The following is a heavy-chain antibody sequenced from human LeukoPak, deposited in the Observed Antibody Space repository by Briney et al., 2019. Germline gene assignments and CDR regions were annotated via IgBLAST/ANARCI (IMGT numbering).Heavy chain of an antibody. D-gene: IGHD4-11*01. CDR1: GYSITSGYY. V-gene: IGHV4-38-2*01. J-gene: IGHJ4*02. CDR3: ARRYSNYFFDY. CDR2: IHHSGST. Sequence: PSETLSLTCAVSGYSITSGYYWAWIRQPPGKGLEWIGNIHHSGSTYYNASLRSRVTISVDTSKNQFSLKLSSVTAADTAVYYCARRYSNYFFDYWGQGTLVTVSS.